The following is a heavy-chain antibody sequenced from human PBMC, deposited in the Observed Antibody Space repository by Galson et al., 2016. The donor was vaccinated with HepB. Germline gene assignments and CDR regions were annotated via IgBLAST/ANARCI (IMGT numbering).Heavy chain of an antibody. CDR2: VYQSGNT. J-gene: IGHJ6*02. CDR3: ARCFGESRLGSVYGLDV. Sequence: SETLSLTCAVSGGSMSSSDWWSWVRQSPGKGLEWIGEVYQSGNTNYNPSLQSRVTIAIDNSKKQFSLKLSTLTAADTAVYYCARCFGESRLGSVYGLDVWGPGAEVTVS. V-gene: IGHV4-4*02. CDR1: GGSMSSSDW. D-gene: IGHD3-10*01.